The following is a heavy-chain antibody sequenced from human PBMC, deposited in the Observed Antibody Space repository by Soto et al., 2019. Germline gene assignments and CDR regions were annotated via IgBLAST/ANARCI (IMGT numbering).Heavy chain of an antibody. J-gene: IGHJ5*02. CDR3: ARETISVAGTIWFDP. CDR2: ISSSSSTI. Sequence: PGGSLRLSCAASGFPFSSYSMNWVRQAPGKGLEWVSYISSSSSTIYYADSVKGRFTISRDNAKNSLYLQLDSVTPEDTAVYYCARETISVAGTIWFDPWGQGTLVTVSS. V-gene: IGHV3-48*01. CDR1: GFPFSSYS. D-gene: IGHD6-19*01.